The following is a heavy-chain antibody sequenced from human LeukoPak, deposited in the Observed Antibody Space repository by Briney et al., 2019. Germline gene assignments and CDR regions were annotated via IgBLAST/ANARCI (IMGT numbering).Heavy chain of an antibody. CDR2: ISGSGGST. Sequence: GGSLRLSCAASGFSVRTTYMSWVRQAPGKGLEWVSAISGSGGSTYYADSVKGRFTISRDNSKNTLYLQMNSLRAEDMAVYYFAKNTVYNWNYFDYWGQGTLVTVSS. D-gene: IGHD1-20*01. V-gene: IGHV3-23*01. CDR1: GFSVRTTY. CDR3: AKNTVYNWNYFDY. J-gene: IGHJ4*02.